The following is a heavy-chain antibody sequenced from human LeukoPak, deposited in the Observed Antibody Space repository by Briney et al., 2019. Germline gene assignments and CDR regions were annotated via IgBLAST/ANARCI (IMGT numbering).Heavy chain of an antibody. J-gene: IGHJ4*02. D-gene: IGHD4/OR15-4a*01. CDR1: GFTVSSNS. CDR2: IYSGGST. V-gene: IGHV3-53*01. Sequence: GGSLRLSCAASGFTVSSNSMSWVRQAPGKGLEWVSIIYSGGSTYYADSVKGRFTISRDNSKNTLHLQMNSLRAEDTAIYYCTVSLTDYGGPHYFDYWGQGTLVTVSS. CDR3: TVSLTDYGGPHYFDY.